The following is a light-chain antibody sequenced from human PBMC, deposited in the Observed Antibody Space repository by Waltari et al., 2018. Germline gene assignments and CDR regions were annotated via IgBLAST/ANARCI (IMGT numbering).Light chain of an antibody. CDR1: QSVSGN. J-gene: IGKJ1*01. Sequence: EIVLTQSPVTLSLSPGERATLTCRADQSVSGNLAWYQHKPGQAPRLLIYDIFNRATGIPARFSGSGCGTDFTLTISSVEPEDFATYYCHQRGGWPSTFGQGTRVEIK. CDR2: DIF. CDR3: HQRGGWPST. V-gene: IGKV3-11*01.